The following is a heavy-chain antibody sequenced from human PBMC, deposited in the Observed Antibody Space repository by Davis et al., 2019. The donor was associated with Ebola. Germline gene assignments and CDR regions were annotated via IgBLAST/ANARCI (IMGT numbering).Heavy chain of an antibody. V-gene: IGHV1-58*01. J-gene: IGHJ4*02. Sequence: SVKVSCKASGFTFTSSAVQWVRQARGQRLEWIGWIVVGSGNTNYAQKFQERVTMTRDTSTSTVYMELSSLRSEDTAVYYCARGQYSSGWGNDYWGQGTLVTVSS. CDR1: GFTFTSSA. CDR2: IVVGSGNT. D-gene: IGHD6-19*01. CDR3: ARGQYSSGWGNDY.